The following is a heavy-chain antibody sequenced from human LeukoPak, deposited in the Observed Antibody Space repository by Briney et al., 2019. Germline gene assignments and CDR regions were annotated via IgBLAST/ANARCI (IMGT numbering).Heavy chain of an antibody. V-gene: IGHV3-48*01. Sequence: GGSLRLSCAASGFTSSSYSMNWVRQAPGKGLEWVSYISSSSSTIYYADSVKGRFTISRDNAKNSLYLQMNSLRAEDTAVYYCARDDSSSSRGAHTDYYGMDVWGQGTTVTVSS. CDR1: GFTSSSYS. J-gene: IGHJ6*02. CDR2: ISSSSSTI. CDR3: ARDDSSSSRGAHTDYYGMDV. D-gene: IGHD6-6*01.